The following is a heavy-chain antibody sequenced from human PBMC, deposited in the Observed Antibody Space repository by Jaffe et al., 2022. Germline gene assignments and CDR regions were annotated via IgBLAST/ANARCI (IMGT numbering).Heavy chain of an antibody. J-gene: IGHJ4*02. Sequence: QVQLQESGPGLVKPSETLSLTCAVSGYSISSGYYWGWIRQPPGKGLEWIGSIYHSGSTYYNPSLKSRVTISVDTSKNQFSLKLSSVTAADTAVYYCARRLGFYAVTTDGDYFDYWGQGTLVTVSS. CDR1: GYSISSGYY. CDR3: ARRLGFYAVTTDGDYFDY. V-gene: IGHV4-38-2*01. CDR2: IYHSGST. D-gene: IGHD4-17*01.